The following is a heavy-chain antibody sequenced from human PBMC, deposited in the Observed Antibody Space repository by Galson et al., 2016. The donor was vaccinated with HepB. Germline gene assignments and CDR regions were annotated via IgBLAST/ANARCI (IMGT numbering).Heavy chain of an antibody. V-gene: IGHV4-39*01. J-gene: IGHJ4*02. D-gene: IGHD6-19*01. Sequence: SETLSLTCSVSGASITRGNYYWGWIRQPPGKGLEWIATIYYTGRSDYNPSLKSGVTISVDTSKNQFSLRLDSVTAADTAIYYCARQESSAVGGFDYWGQGTLVTVSS. CDR2: IYYTGRS. CDR1: GASITRGNYY. CDR3: ARQESSAVGGFDY.